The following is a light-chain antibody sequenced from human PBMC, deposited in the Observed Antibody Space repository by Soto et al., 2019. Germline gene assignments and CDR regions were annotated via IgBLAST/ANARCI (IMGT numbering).Light chain of an antibody. J-gene: IGKJ4*01. Sequence: DIVLTQSPAALSVSPGEGATLSCRASQSLSNNYIAWYQQKPGQAPRLLISGASSRATGIPDRFSGSGSGTDFTLTITRLEPEDFAVYYCQLYGNSRLTFGGRTKVEIK. V-gene: IGKV3-20*01. CDR1: QSLSNNY. CDR3: QLYGNSRLT. CDR2: GAS.